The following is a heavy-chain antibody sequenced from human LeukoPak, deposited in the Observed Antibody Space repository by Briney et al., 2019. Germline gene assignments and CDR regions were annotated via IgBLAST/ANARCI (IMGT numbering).Heavy chain of an antibody. J-gene: IGHJ6*02. CDR1: GFSLSTSGVG. CDR2: IYWNDGK. CDR3: AHSALAAGGSGSYYMEYYYYGMDV. V-gene: IGHV2-5*01. Sequence: SGPTLVNPTQTLTLTCTFSGFSLSTSGVGVGWIRQPPGKALEWLALIYWNDGKRYSPSLKSRLTITKDTSKNQVVLTMTNMDPVDTATYYCAHSALAAGGSGSYYMEYYYYGMDVWGQGTTVTVSS. D-gene: IGHD3-10*01.